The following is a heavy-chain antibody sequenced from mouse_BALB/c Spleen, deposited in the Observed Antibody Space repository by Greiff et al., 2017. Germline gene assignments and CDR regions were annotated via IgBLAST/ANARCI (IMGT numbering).Heavy chain of an antibody. Sequence: DVKLQESGPGLVKPSQSLSLTCTVTGYSITSDYAWNWIRQFPGNILEWMGYISYSGSTSYNPSLKSQISITRDTSKNQFFLQLNSVTTEDTATYYCARSRRDGNLCFDYWGQGTTLTVSS. D-gene: IGHD2-1*01. V-gene: IGHV3-2*02. CDR1: GYSITSDYA. J-gene: IGHJ2*01. CDR3: ARSRRDGNLCFDY. CDR2: ISYSGST.